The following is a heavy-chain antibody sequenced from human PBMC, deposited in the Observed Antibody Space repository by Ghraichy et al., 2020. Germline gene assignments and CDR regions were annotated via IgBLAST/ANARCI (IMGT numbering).Heavy chain of an antibody. V-gene: IGHV2-5*01. D-gene: IGHD3-10*01. CDR2: IYWNDDK. Sequence: SGPTLVKPTQTLTLTCTFSGFSLSTSGVGVGWIRQPPGKALEWLALIYWNDDKRYSPSLKSRLTITKDTSKNQVVLTMTNMDPVYTATYYCAHLLLWFGEMRFDYWGQGTLVTVSS. J-gene: IGHJ4*02. CDR1: GFSLSTSGVG. CDR3: AHLLLWFGEMRFDY.